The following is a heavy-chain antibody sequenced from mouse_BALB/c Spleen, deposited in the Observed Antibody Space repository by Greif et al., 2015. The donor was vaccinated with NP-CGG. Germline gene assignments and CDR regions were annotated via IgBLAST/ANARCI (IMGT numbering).Heavy chain of an antibody. CDR2: IDPENGDT. CDR1: GFNIKDYY. D-gene: IGHD1-1*01. Sequence: EVQLQQSGAELVRSGASVKLSCTASGFNIKDYYMHWVKQRPEQGLEWIGWIDPENGDTEYAPKFQGKATMTADTSSNTAYLQLSSLTSEDTAVYYCNENCGSSYGFAYWGQGTLVTVSA. V-gene: IGHV14-4*02. J-gene: IGHJ3*01. CDR3: NENCGSSYGFAY.